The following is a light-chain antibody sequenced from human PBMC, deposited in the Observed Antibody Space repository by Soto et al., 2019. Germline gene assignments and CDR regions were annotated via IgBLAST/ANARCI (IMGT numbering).Light chain of an antibody. V-gene: IGLV6-57*01. Sequence: NFMLTQPHSVSGSPGTTITISCTRKSGTIASNYVQWFQQRPGKSPTTVIYADSQRPSGVPDRFSGSIDTASNSASLTISGLETEDEADYYCQSYDNRNHVLFGGGTQLTVL. CDR3: QSYDNRNHVL. J-gene: IGLJ7*01. CDR2: ADS. CDR1: SGTIASNY.